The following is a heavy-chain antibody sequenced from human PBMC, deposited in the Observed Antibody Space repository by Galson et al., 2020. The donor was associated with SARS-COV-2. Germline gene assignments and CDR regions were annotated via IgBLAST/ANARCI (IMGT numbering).Heavy chain of an antibody. V-gene: IGHV4-39*01. CDR2: IYYSGST. Sequence: SETLSLTCTVSGGSISSSSFSWGWIRQPPGKGLEWIGTIYYSGSTYYSPSLKSRVTISVDTSKNQFSLKLSSVTAADTAVYYCARQRWFNWLDPWGQGTLVTVSS. CDR3: ARQRWFNWLDP. J-gene: IGHJ5*02. CDR1: GGSISSSSFS. D-gene: IGHD2-15*01.